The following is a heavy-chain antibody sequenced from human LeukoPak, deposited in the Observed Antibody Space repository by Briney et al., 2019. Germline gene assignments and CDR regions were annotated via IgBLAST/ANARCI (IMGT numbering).Heavy chain of an antibody. J-gene: IGHJ5*02. CDR1: GGSITSGDYY. CDR2: IHYSGIT. CDR3: ARDAYCSGGSCPGAWFDP. V-gene: IGHV4-30-4*01. D-gene: IGHD2-15*01. Sequence: SETLSLTCTVSGGSITSGDYYWSWIRQPPGKGLEWIGYIHYSGITYYNPSLRSRVTISGDTSKNQFSLKLTSVTAADTAVYYCARDAYCSGGSCPGAWFDPWGQGTLVTVSS.